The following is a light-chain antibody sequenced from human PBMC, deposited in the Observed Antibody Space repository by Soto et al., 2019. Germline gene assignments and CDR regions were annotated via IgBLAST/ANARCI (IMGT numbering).Light chain of an antibody. Sequence: IILSQSPATLSLSPGERATLSCRASQSVSSSYLAWYQQKPGQAPRLLIYGASNRATGIPDRFSGSGSGTDFTLTISRLEPEDFAVYFCQQYGSPPLTFGQGTKVDIK. V-gene: IGKV3-20*01. CDR3: QQYGSPPLT. CDR1: QSVSSSY. J-gene: IGKJ1*01. CDR2: GAS.